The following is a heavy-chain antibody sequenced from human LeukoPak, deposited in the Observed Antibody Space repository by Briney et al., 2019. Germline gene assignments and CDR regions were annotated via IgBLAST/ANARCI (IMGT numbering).Heavy chain of an antibody. J-gene: IGHJ4*02. CDR3: AKREEVLMVYAIDY. CDR2: ISRSGGVHT. Sequence: GGSLRLSCAASGFTFSNHWMSWVRQAPGKGLECVSTISRSGGVHTHYADSVKGRFTISRDNSKNTLYLQMNSLRAEDTAVYYCAKREEVLMVYAIDYWGQGTLVTVSS. D-gene: IGHD2-8*01. CDR1: GFTFSNHW. V-gene: IGHV3-23*01.